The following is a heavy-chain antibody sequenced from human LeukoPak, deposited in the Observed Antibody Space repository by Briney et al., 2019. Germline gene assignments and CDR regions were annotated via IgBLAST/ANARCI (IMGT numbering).Heavy chain of an antibody. CDR1: GFTFSSYA. Sequence: GASLRLSCAASGFTFSSYAMNWVRQAPGKGLEWVAIISYDGTNKDYADSVKGRFTISRDNSRNTLYLQMNSLRAEDTAVYYCARDPLYTNSPPSYFDYWGQGTLVTVSS. CDR2: ISYDGTNK. CDR3: ARDPLYTNSPPSYFDY. D-gene: IGHD2-2*02. V-gene: IGHV3-30-3*01. J-gene: IGHJ4*02.